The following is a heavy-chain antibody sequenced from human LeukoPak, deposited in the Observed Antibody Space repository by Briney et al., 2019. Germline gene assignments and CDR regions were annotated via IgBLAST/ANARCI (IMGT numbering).Heavy chain of an antibody. V-gene: IGHV4-59*08. J-gene: IGHJ5*02. D-gene: IGHD1-14*01. CDR1: GGSISSYY. CDR2: IYYSGST. CDR3: ARHRTPLRRVLGWLTTGSDP. Sequence: SETLSLTCTVSGGSISSYYWSWIRQPPGKGLEWIGYIYYSGSTNYNPSLKSRVTISVDTSKNQFSLKLSSVTAADTAVYYCARHRTPLRRVLGWLTTGSDPWGQGTLVTVSS.